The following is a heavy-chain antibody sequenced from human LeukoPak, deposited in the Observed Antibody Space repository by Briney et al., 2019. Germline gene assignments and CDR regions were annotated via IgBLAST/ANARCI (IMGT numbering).Heavy chain of an antibody. CDR3: AGYGSGSYYKAFDF. CDR2: VYYTGSS. Sequence: QPSETLSLTCTVSGDSISSSYWGWIRQPPGKGLEWIGYVYYTGSSYYNPSLKSRATTSIDMSKNQSSLKLTSMTAADQAVYYCAGYGSGSYYKAFDFWGQGTLVTVSS. CDR1: GDSISSSY. V-gene: IGHV4-59*01. J-gene: IGHJ4*02. D-gene: IGHD3-10*01.